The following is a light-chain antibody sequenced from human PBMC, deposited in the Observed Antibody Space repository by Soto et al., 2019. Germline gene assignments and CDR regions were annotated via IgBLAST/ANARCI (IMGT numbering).Light chain of an antibody. J-gene: IGKJ5*01. CDR2: AAS. V-gene: IGKV1-39*01. CDR1: QSISSY. CDR3: QQSYSTPIT. Sequence: DIQMTQSPSSLSASVGDRVTITCRACQSISSYLNWYQEKPGKAPKLLIYAASSLQSGVPSRFSGSGSGTDFTLTISSLQPEDFATYYCQQSYSTPITFGQGTRLEIK.